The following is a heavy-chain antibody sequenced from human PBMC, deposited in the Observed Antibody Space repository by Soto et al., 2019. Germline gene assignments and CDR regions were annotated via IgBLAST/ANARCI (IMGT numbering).Heavy chain of an antibody. CDR2: IYYSGST. J-gene: IGHJ3*02. CDR3: ARAGYCSGGSCYSVIFDAFDI. V-gene: IGHV4-31*03. CDR1: GGSISSGGYY. Sequence: QVQLQESGPGLVKPSQTLSLTCTVSGGSISSGGYYWSWIRQHPGKGLEWIGYIYYSGSTYYNPSLKSRVTTAVDTSKNQFSLKLSSVTAADTAVYYCARAGYCSGGSCYSVIFDAFDIWGQGTMVTVSS. D-gene: IGHD2-15*01.